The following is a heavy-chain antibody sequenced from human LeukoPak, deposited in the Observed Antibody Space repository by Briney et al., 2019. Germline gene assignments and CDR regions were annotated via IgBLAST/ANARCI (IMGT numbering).Heavy chain of an antibody. Sequence: GGSLRLSCAASGFTFSTYSMNWVRQAPGKGLEWVSSISSSSSYIYYADSVKGRFTISRDNAKSSLYLQMNSLRAEDTAVYYCSKGGDVDSAMVHYYYYYYMDVWGKGTTVTVSS. D-gene: IGHD5-18*01. V-gene: IGHV3-21*04. J-gene: IGHJ6*03. CDR3: SKGGDVDSAMVHYYYYYYMDV. CDR2: ISSSSSYI. CDR1: GFTFSTYS.